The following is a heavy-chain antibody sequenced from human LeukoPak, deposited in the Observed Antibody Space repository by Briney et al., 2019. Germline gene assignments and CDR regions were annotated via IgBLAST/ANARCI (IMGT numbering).Heavy chain of an antibody. CDR2: INPNSVAT. J-gene: IGHJ4*02. V-gene: IGHV1-2*02. CDR3: ARENDTAVFYELDY. D-gene: IGHD5-18*01. CDR1: GYTFTGYY. Sequence: ASVKLSCKASGYTFTGYYMHWVRQAPGQGLEWMGWINPNSVATNYAQKFQGRFTISRDTSNTTVCMEVNRLTSDDTAVYYCARENDTAVFYELDYWGQGTLVTVSS.